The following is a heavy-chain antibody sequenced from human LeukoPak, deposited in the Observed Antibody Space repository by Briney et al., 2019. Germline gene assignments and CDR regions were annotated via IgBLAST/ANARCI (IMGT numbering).Heavy chain of an antibody. D-gene: IGHD5-18*01. CDR2: ISGSGGST. J-gene: IGHJ4*02. Sequence: GGSLRLSCAASGFTFSSYAMSWVRQAPGKGLEWVSSISGSGGSTHFADSVKGRFTISRDNSKNTLYLQMNSLRAEDTAVYYCARAWIQLWAPSCDYWGQGTLVTVSS. CDR3: ARAWIQLWAPSCDY. V-gene: IGHV3-23*01. CDR1: GFTFSSYA.